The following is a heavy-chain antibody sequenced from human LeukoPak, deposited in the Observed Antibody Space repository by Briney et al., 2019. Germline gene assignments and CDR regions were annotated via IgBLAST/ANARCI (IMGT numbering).Heavy chain of an antibody. CDR1: GFSFSSFG. J-gene: IGHJ4*02. CDR3: AKPSTAGVRVVILHY. CDR2: TSGNGAAT. D-gene: IGHD3-10*01. V-gene: IGHV3-23*01. Sequence: GGTLRLSCAASGFSFSSFGMSRVRQAPGKRLEWVSTTSGNGAATYYADSVKGRFTISRDNSKNTLYLQMNSLRAEDTAVYYCAKPSTAGVRVVILHYWGQGTLVTVSS.